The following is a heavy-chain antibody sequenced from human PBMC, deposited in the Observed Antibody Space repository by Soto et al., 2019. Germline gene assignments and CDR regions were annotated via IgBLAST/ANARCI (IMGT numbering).Heavy chain of an antibody. V-gene: IGHV4-59*01. CDR2: IYYTGSP. D-gene: IGHD1-26*01. Sequence: ASETLSLTCNVSGGSISTYYWSWIRQPPGKALEWIGYIYYTGSPTYNPSLKSRVTISEDSSKRTVSLKLMSVTAEDTAVYYCARSRATRQPFDYWGQGTLVTVSS. CDR1: GGSISTYY. J-gene: IGHJ4*02. CDR3: ARSRATRQPFDY.